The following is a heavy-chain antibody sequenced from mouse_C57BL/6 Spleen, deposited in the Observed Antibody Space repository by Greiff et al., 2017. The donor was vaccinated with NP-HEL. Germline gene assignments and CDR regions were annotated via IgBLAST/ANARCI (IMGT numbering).Heavy chain of an antibody. V-gene: IGHV1-7*01. Sequence: QVHVKQSGAELAKPGASVKLSCKASGYTFTSYWMHWVKQRPGQGLEWIGYINPSSGYTKYNQKFKDKATLTADKSSSTAYMQLRSLTYEDSAVYYCARRGGLYGSSYLYWYFDVWGTGTTVTVSS. J-gene: IGHJ1*03. D-gene: IGHD1-1*01. CDR3: ARRGGLYGSSYLYWYFDV. CDR1: GYTFTSYW. CDR2: INPSSGYT.